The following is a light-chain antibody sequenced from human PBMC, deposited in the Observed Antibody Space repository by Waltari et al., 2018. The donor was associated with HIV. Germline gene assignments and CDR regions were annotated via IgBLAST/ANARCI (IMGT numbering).Light chain of an antibody. Sequence: EIVMTQSPPTLSVSPGQIITLSCRPSQSISAKVAWYQQRPGQAPRLLIYEAATRPTGIPARFSGSGSGTEFTLTISSLQSEDFATYFCQQYDDGPRGITFGQGTMLEIK. CDR1: QSISAK. CDR2: EAA. V-gene: IGKV3-15*01. CDR3: QQYDDGPRGIT. J-gene: IGKJ2*01.